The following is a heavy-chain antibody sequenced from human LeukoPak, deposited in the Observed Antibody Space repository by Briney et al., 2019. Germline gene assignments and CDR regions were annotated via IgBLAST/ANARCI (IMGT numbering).Heavy chain of an antibody. Sequence: ASVKVSCKASGGTFSSYAISWVRQAPGQGPEWMGRIIPILGIANYAQKFQGRVTITADKSTSTAYMELSSLRSEDTAVYYCARDYDSSGYYYFDYWGQGTLVTVSS. CDR3: ARDYDSSGYYYFDY. V-gene: IGHV1-69*04. D-gene: IGHD3-22*01. CDR1: GGTFSSYA. CDR2: IIPILGIA. J-gene: IGHJ4*02.